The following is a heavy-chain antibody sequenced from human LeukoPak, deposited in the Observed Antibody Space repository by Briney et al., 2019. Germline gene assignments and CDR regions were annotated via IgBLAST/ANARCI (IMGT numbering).Heavy chain of an antibody. Sequence: GESLKISCKGSGYSFSSYWIAWVRQMPGRGLEWMGVIYPGDSDTRYSQSFQGQVTISADKSISTAYLQWSSLKASDTAMYYCARHEHNFVGFDYWGQGTPVTVSS. J-gene: IGHJ4*02. V-gene: IGHV5-51*01. CDR2: IYPGDSDT. CDR1: GYSFSSYW. D-gene: IGHD1-1*01. CDR3: ARHEHNFVGFDY.